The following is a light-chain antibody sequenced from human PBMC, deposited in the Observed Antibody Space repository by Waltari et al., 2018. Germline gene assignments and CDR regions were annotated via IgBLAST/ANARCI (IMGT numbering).Light chain of an antibody. CDR2: LGS. CDR1: QSLLGSNGFTY. J-gene: IGKJ1*01. Sequence: EILMTQSPVSLTVTPGEPASISCRSSQSLLGSNGFTYLDWYLQKPGQSPQVLIFLGSNRSSGVPDRFSGSGSGTDFTLKISRVEAEDVGVYYCMQAEQAPRTFGQGTKVEIK. CDR3: MQAEQAPRT. V-gene: IGKV2-28*01.